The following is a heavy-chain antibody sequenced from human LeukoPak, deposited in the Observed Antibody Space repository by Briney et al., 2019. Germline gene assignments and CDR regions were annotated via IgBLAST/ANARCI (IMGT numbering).Heavy chain of an antibody. CDR2: IWSDGSKK. D-gene: IGHD6-13*01. Sequence: GGSLRLSCAASGFTFSKYGMHWVRQAPGKGLEWVAIIWSDGSKKYHADSVSGRFTISRDNSKNTLYLQMNSLRVEDTAVYYCAKGIAPFDYWGQGTLVTVSS. CDR3: AKGIAPFDY. CDR1: GFTFSKYG. J-gene: IGHJ4*02. V-gene: IGHV3-33*06.